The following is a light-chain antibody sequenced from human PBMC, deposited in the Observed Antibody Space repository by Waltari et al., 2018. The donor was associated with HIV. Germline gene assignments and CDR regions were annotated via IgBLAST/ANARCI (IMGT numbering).Light chain of an antibody. V-gene: IGLV2-14*01. CDR3: SSYTSSSTVV. Sequence: QSALTQPASVSGSPGQSLTISCTGTSSDVGGYNYVSCDQQHPVKAPILMVYDVIKPPSGVSNLFSGSNSGNTASLTISWLQAEDEADYYCSSYTSSSTVVCGGGTKRTVL. CDR2: DVI. J-gene: IGLJ2*01. CDR1: SSDVGGYNY.